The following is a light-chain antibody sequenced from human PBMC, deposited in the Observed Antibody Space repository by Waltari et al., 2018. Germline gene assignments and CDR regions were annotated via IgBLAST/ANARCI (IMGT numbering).Light chain of an antibody. CDR2: DAA. CDR3: QQRSNWLALT. J-gene: IGKJ4*02. CDR1: QSVSSY. V-gene: IGKV3-11*01. Sequence: IVLTQSPATLSLSPGERATLSCRASQSVSSYLAWYQQKPGQAPRLLLYDAANRATGSPARCSGSGAGTDFTLTISSLEPEDFAVYYCQQRSNWLALTFGGGTKVEIK.